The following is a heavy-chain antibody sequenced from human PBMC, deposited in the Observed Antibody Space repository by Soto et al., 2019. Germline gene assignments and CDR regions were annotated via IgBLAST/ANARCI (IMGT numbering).Heavy chain of an antibody. J-gene: IGHJ5*01. CDR1: GFSFRSYA. V-gene: IGHV3-30*18. Sequence: QVQLVESGGGVVQPGKSLRLSCVASGFSFRSYAMHWVRQAPGQGLEWVAFTSYDGSKKDYAASVKGRFTVSRCNVENILYLVMNSLRPDDTAVYYCAKEGQAHCSGGSCFSGWFDAWGHGTQVTVSS. D-gene: IGHD2-15*01. CDR2: TSYDGSKK. CDR3: AKEGQAHCSGGSCFSGWFDA.